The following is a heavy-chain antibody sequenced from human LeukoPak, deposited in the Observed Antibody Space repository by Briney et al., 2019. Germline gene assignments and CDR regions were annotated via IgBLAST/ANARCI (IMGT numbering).Heavy chain of an antibody. V-gene: IGHV4-59*01. CDR1: SGSISSYY. D-gene: IGHD5-18*01. CDR2: IYYSGST. CDR3: ARSEYNYGADAFDI. J-gene: IGHJ3*02. Sequence: SETLSLTCTVSSGSISSYYWSWIRQPSGKGLEWIGYIYYSGSTNYSPSLKSRVTISVDTSKNQFSLKLSFVTAADTAVYYCARSEYNYGADAFDIWGQGTMVTVSS.